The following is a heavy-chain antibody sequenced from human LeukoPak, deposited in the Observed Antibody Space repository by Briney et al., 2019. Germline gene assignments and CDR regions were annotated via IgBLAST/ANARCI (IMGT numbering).Heavy chain of an antibody. CDR3: AKPYWAGTTTRGYSYYVDV. V-gene: IGHV4-39*01. D-gene: IGHD1-1*01. CDR2: IHYSGST. CDR1: GGSISSSSYD. Sequence: SETLSLTCTVSGGSISSSSYDWGWIRQPPGKGLEWIGSIHYSGSTYYNPSLKSRVTISLDTSKNQLSLNLSSVTAADTAVYYCAKPYWAGTTTRGYSYYVDVWGKGTSVTVSS. J-gene: IGHJ6*03.